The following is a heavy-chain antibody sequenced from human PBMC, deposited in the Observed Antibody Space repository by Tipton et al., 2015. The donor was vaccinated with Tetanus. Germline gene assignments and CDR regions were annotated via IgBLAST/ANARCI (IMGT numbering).Heavy chain of an antibody. V-gene: IGHV4-31*03. CDR3: ARESITIFGVVSIDY. CDR2: ISNSGST. J-gene: IGHJ4*02. Sequence: TLSLTCTVSGGSISGDGAYWSWIRQHPGEGLEWIGYISNSGSTYYNPSLKSRVTMSVDNSKNQFSLKLNSVTAADTAVYYCARESITIFGVVSIDYWGQGTLVTVSS. D-gene: IGHD3-3*01. CDR1: GGSISGDGAY.